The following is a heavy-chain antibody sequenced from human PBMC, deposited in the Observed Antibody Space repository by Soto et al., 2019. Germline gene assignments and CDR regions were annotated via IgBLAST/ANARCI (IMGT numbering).Heavy chain of an antibody. CDR2: ISQSGNT. V-gene: IGHV4-34*01. CDR1: SGSFSGYY. CDR3: ARAPKVSGSSQTRPDF. D-gene: IGHD6-6*01. Sequence: SETLSLTCSSYSGSFSGYYWSWIRQPPGKGLEWIGEISQSGNTNYSPSLKSRVSISIDTSKKQFSLNLASVSAADTAVYYCARAPKVSGSSQTRPDFWGQGTLVTVSS. J-gene: IGHJ4*02.